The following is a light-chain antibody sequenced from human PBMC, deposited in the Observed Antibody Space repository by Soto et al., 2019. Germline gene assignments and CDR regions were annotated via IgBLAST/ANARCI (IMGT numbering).Light chain of an antibody. CDR2: DVS. J-gene: IGLJ1*01. Sequence: QSALTQPASVSGSPDKPIPSSALGPSSDVGGYNYVSWYQQHPGKAPKLMIYDVSNRPSGVSNRFSGSKSGNTASLTISGLQAEDEADYYCSSYTSSSTLVFGTGTKVTVL. CDR1: SSDVGGYNY. CDR3: SSYTSSSTLV. V-gene: IGLV2-14*01.